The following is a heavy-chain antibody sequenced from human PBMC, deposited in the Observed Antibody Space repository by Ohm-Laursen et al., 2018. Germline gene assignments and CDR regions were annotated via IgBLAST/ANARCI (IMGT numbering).Heavy chain of an antibody. CDR3: ARNSSTWGRSVDY. Sequence: GSLRLSCSASGLSFSDYFMSWIRQAPGKGLEWISFISSSGSFIYYADSVKGRFTVSRDNAKNSLFLQMNSLRAEDTAVYYCARNSSTWGRSVDYWGQGALVTVSS. J-gene: IGHJ4*02. CDR2: ISSSGSFI. CDR1: GLSFSDYF. D-gene: IGHD2-2*01. V-gene: IGHV3-11*01.